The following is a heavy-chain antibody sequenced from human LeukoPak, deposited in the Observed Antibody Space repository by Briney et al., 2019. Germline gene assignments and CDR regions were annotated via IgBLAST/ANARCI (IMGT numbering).Heavy chain of an antibody. CDR1: GFTFSNAW. J-gene: IGHJ4*02. CDR3: TTLSYDIHY. Sequence: PGGSLRLSCAASGFTFSNAWMTWVRQAPGKGLEGVGRLKSKADGGTTDYAAPVKGRLTISRDDSKNTLYLQMNSLKIEDTAVYYCTTLSYDIHYWGQGTLVTVSS. V-gene: IGHV3-15*01. D-gene: IGHD3-9*01. CDR2: LKSKADGGTT.